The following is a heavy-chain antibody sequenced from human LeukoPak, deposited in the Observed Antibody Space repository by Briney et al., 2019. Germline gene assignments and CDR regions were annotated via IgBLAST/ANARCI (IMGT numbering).Heavy chain of an antibody. J-gene: IGHJ4*02. CDR3: ASGVKRAATYFDY. V-gene: IGHV3-23*01. Sequence: GGSLRLSCAASGFTFSSYAMHWVRQAPGKGLEWVSGISGSGGSTYYADSVKGRFTISRDNSKNTLYLQMNSLRAEDTAVYYCASGVKRAATYFDYWGQGTLVTVSS. CDR2: ISGSGGST. D-gene: IGHD2-15*01. CDR1: GFTFSSYA.